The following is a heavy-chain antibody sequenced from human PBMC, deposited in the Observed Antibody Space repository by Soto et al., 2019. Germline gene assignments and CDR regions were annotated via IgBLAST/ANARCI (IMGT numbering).Heavy chain of an antibody. D-gene: IGHD5-18*01. CDR1: GFTFSSYA. CDR3: AREGEYCYGGYYFDD. V-gene: IGHV3-30-3*01. J-gene: IGHJ4*02. Sequence: QVQLVESGGGVVQPGRSLRLSCAASGFTFSSYAMHWVRQAPGKGLEWVAVISSDGSNKYYADSVKGRFTISRDNSKNTLYLQMNSVRTEQTAVYYCAREGEYCYGGYYFDDWGQGTLVTVSS. CDR2: ISSDGSNK.